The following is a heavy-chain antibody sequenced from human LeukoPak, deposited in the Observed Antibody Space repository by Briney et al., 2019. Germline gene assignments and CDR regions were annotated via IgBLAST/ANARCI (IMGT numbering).Heavy chain of an antibody. J-gene: IGHJ4*02. D-gene: IGHD3-22*01. CDR2: INPNSGGT. CDR1: GYTFTGYY. V-gene: IGHV1-2*06. Sequence: GASVKVSCKASGYTFTGYYLHWVRQAPGQGLEWMGRINPNSGGTNYAQKFQGRVTMTREPSISTAYMELSRLRSDDTAMYYCARDGSPFYDSSGYYYEVYWGQGTLVTVSS. CDR3: ARDGSPFYDSSGYYYEVY.